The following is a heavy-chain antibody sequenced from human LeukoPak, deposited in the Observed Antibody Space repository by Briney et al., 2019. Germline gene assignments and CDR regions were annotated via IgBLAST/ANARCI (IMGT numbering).Heavy chain of an antibody. J-gene: IGHJ4*02. CDR1: GFTFSSYG. D-gene: IGHD3-10*01. Sequence: GGSLRLSRAASGFTFSSYGMSWVRQAPGKGLEWVSAISGSGGSTYYADSVKGRFTISRDNSKNTLYLQMNSLRAEDTAVYYCAKGKATYGSGSYYLDYWGQGTLVTVSS. CDR3: AKGKATYGSGSYYLDY. V-gene: IGHV3-23*01. CDR2: ISGSGGST.